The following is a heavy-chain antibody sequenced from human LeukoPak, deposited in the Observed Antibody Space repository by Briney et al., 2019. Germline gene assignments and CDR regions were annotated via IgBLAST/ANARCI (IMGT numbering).Heavy chain of an antibody. CDR1: GGTFSSYA. V-gene: IGHV1-69*06. D-gene: IGHD2-15*01. CDR2: IIPIFGTA. J-gene: IGHJ4*02. CDR3: ARGRYCSGGSCYPEDY. Sequence: SVKVSCKASGGTFSSYAISWVRQAPGQGLEWMGGIIPIFGTANCAQKFQGRVTITADKSTSTAYMELSSLRSEDTAVYYCARGRYCSGGSCYPEDYWGQGTLVTVSS.